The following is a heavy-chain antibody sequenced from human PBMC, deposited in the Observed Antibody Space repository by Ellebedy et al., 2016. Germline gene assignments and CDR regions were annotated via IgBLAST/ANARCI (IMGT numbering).Heavy chain of an antibody. D-gene: IGHD2-15*01. Sequence: ASVKVSCXASGYTFTGYYMHWVRQAPGQGLEWMGWINPNSGGTNYAQKFQGRVTMTRDTSISTAYMELSRLRSDDTAVYYCAPTLRAAEYFQHWGQGTLVTVSS. CDR1: GYTFTGYY. V-gene: IGHV1-2*02. J-gene: IGHJ1*01. CDR3: APTLRAAEYFQH. CDR2: INPNSGGT.